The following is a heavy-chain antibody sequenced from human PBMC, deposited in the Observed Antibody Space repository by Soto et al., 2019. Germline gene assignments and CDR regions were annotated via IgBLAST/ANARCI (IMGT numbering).Heavy chain of an antibody. Sequence: PSETLSLTCTVSGGSIGSFYHWGWRRHPPRKGLEWMGSFEGGGKVYYNSSLTRRITFFVDTAKNLFSLPMTSVTATAPAFYYCALPPPIEVAGPDFWGQGTMVTVSS. CDR3: ALPPPIEVAGPDF. J-gene: IGHJ4*02. CDR1: GGSIGSFYH. CDR2: FEGGGKV. V-gene: IGHV4-39*02. D-gene: IGHD6-19*01.